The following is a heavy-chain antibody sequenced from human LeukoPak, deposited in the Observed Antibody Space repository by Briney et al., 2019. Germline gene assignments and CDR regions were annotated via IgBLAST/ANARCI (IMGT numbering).Heavy chain of an antibody. D-gene: IGHD4/OR15-4a*01. CDR2: ISGSGGST. J-gene: IGHJ4*02. V-gene: IGHV3-23*01. CDR1: GFIFNNYG. Sequence: GGSLRLSCAASGFIFNNYGMRWVRQAPGKGLEWVSAISGSGGSTYYADSVKGRFTISRGNSKNTLYLQMNSLRAEDTALYYCAKAVGYGTKAHDYWGQGTLVTVSS. CDR3: AKAVGYGTKAHDY.